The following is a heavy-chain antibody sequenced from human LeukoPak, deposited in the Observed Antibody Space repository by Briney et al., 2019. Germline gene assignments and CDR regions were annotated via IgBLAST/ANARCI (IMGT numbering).Heavy chain of an antibody. J-gene: IGHJ3*01. CDR3: ARGHRSGWYEIDV. V-gene: IGHV3-74*01. CDR2: INGDGTET. Sequence: GGSLRLSCAASGFTFSSYWMHWVRQAPGKGLVWVSTINGDGTETTYADSVKGRFTISRDNAKHTLYLQMDSLRAEDTALYYCARGHRSGWYEIDVWGQGTMLTVSS. CDR1: GFTFSSYW. D-gene: IGHD6-19*01.